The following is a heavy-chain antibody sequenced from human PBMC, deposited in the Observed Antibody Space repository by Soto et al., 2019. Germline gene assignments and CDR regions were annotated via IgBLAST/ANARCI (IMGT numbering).Heavy chain of an antibody. Sequence: QVQLVQSGAEVKKPGSSVKVSCKASGGTFSSYAISWVRQAPGQGLEWMGGIIPIFGTANYAQKIQGRVTITADETRSTAYMELSSLRSEDTAVYYCARVGPRYCSGGSCYNSGPPANTFDYWGQGTLVTVSS. CDR3: ARVGPRYCSGGSCYNSGPPANTFDY. D-gene: IGHD2-15*01. CDR2: IIPIFGTA. V-gene: IGHV1-69*01. CDR1: GGTFSSYA. J-gene: IGHJ4*02.